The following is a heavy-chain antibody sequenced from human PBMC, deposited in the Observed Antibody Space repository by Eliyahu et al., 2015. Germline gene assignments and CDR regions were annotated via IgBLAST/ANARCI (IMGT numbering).Heavy chain of an antibody. CDR3: TTEVAGSYGMDV. J-gene: IGHJ6*02. D-gene: IGHD3-10*01. CDR1: GFXFXXAW. CDR2: IKSKTDGGTT. Sequence: EVQLVESGGGLVKPGGSLXLXXAASGFXFXXAWXSWVRQAPGKGLEWVGRIKSKTDGGTTDYAAPVKGRFTISRDDSKNTLYLQMNSLKTEDTAVYYCTTEVAGSYGMDVWGQGTTVTVSS. V-gene: IGHV3-15*01.